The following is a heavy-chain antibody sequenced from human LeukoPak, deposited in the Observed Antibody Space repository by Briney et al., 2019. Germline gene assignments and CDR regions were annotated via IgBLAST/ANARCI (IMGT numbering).Heavy chain of an antibody. CDR2: IYYSGST. V-gene: IGHV4-31*03. D-gene: IGHD4-17*01. CDR3: ARDGIFETTDDYGDYRQYAFDI. CDR1: GGSISSGGYY. Sequence: SETLSLTCTVSGGSISSGGYYWSWIRQHPGKGLEWIGYIYYSGSTYYNPSLKSRVTISVDTSKNQFSLKLSSVTAADTAVYYCARDGIFETTDDYGDYRQYAFDIWGQGTMATVSS. J-gene: IGHJ3*02.